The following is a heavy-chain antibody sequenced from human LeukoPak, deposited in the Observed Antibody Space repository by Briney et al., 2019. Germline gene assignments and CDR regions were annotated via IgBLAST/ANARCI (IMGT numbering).Heavy chain of an antibody. CDR1: GFTFSTYS. CDR3: ARDLLTQSYDFVDYY. J-gene: IGHJ4*02. Sequence: GGSLRLSCAASGFTFSTYSMNWVRQAPGKGLEWVSSISSSSYIYYADSVKGRFTISRDNAKNSLYLQMNSLRAEDTAMYYCARDLLTQSYDFVDYYWGQGTLVTVSS. D-gene: IGHD4-17*01. CDR2: ISSSSYI. V-gene: IGHV3-21*01.